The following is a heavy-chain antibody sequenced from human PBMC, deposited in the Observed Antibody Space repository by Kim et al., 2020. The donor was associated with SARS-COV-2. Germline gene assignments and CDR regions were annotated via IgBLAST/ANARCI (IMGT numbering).Heavy chain of an antibody. CDR3: AKDQVVWLADAFDF. J-gene: IGHJ3*01. V-gene: IGHV3-23*01. Sequence: ADSSKGRFTASRDNSKNSLYLQMNTLIVEDTAIYYCAKDQVVWLADAFDFWGQGTMVTVSS. D-gene: IGHD6-19*01.